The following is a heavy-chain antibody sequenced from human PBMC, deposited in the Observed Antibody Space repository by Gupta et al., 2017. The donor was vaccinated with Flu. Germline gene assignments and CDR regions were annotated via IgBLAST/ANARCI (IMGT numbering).Heavy chain of an antibody. CDR2: INHSGST. J-gene: IGHJ5*02. Sequence: QVQLHQWGSGLLKPSETLSLTCAVYGGSFCGYYWSWIRQPPGKGLEWIGEINHSGSTNYNPSRKSRVTISVDTSKKQFSLKLSSVTAADTAVYYCARKVTGFDPGGQGTLVTVSS. V-gene: IGHV4-34*01. CDR3: ARKVTGFDP. D-gene: IGHD4-23*01. CDR1: GGSFCGYY.